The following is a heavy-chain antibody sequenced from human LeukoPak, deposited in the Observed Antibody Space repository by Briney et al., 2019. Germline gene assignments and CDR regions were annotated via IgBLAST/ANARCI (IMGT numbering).Heavy chain of an antibody. CDR2: ISSSSSYI. Sequence: GGSLRLSCAASGFTVSSTYMNWVRQAPGRGLEWVSSISSSSSYIYYADSVKGRFTISRDNAKNSLYLQMNSLRAEDTAVYYCARGGRVDAFDIWGQGTMVTVSS. J-gene: IGHJ3*02. V-gene: IGHV3-21*01. CDR3: ARGGRVDAFDI. CDR1: GFTVSSTY.